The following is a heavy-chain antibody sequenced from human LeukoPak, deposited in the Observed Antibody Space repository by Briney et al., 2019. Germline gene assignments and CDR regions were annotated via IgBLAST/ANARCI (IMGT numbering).Heavy chain of an antibody. J-gene: IGHJ6*02. CDR3: AKAEGDYYGMDV. V-gene: IGHV3-9*01. Sequence: GGSLRLSCAASGFTFDDYAMHWVRQAPGKGLEWVSGISWNSGSIGYADSMKGRFTISRDNVKNSLYLQMNSLRGEDTALYYCAKAEGDYYGMDVRGQGTTVTVSS. CDR1: GFTFDDYA. CDR2: ISWNSGSI.